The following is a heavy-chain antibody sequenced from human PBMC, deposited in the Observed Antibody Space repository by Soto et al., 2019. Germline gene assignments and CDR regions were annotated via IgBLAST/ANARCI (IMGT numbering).Heavy chain of an antibody. V-gene: IGHV4-59*08. J-gene: IGHJ3*01. D-gene: IGHD1-26*01. CDR2: IFYSGST. CDR3: ARRWGGTFDF. Sequence: QVQLQESGPGLVKPSETLSLTCTVSGGSISNYYWSWIRQPPGKGLEWIGYIFYSGSTNYNPSLKTRVTISVDTSKNQCSLKLSSVTAADTAVYYCARRWGGTFDFWGQGTMVTVSS. CDR1: GGSISNYY.